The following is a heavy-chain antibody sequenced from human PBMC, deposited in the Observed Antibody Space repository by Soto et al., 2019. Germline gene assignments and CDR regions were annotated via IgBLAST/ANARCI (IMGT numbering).Heavy chain of an antibody. J-gene: IGHJ6*02. CDR1: GFTFSSYA. CDR3: ARDLDGSGSSLYYYYYGMDV. D-gene: IGHD3-10*01. Sequence: PGGSLRLSCAASGFTFSSYAMHWVRQAPGKGLEWVAVISYDGSNKYYADSVKGRFTISRDNSKNTLYLQMNSLRAEDTAVYYCARDLDGSGSSLYYYYYGMDVWGQGTTVTVSS. CDR2: ISYDGSNK. V-gene: IGHV3-30-3*01.